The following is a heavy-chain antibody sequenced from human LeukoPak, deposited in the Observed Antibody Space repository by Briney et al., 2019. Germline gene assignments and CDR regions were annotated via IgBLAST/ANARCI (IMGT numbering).Heavy chain of an antibody. CDR2: ITTSGGST. CDR1: XFXXSXYA. V-gene: IGHV3-23*01. Sequence: GGSLRLSCAASXFXXSXYAXXXVXXXXXXXXEXXXSITTSGGSTYYADSVKGRFTISRDNAKNTLYLQMNSLRAEDTAVYYCAKDHYVSGRYDAFDIWGQGTMVTVSS. D-gene: IGHD3-10*01. J-gene: IGHJ3*02. CDR3: AKDHYVSGRYDAFDI.